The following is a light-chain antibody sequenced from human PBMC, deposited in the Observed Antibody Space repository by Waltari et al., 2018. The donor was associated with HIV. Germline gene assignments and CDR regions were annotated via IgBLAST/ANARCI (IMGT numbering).Light chain of an antibody. CDR1: SSDVGNYNE. CDR3: SSFTTSITVV. J-gene: IGLJ2*01. Sequence: QSALTQPPSVSGSLGQSVTISCTGTSSDVGNYNEVSWYQQSPGTAPKLMIYDVSNRPSGVPERLSGSKSGNTASLTISGLQAEDEADYYCSSFTTSITVVFGGGTKLTVL. CDR2: DVS. V-gene: IGLV2-18*02.